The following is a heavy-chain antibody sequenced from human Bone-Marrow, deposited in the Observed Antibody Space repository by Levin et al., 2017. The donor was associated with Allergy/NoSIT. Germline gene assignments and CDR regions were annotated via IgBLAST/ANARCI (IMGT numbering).Heavy chain of an antibody. V-gene: IGHV2-5*01. CDR2: IYWNDDK. CDR1: GFSLSTSGVG. CDR3: AHMRVAGTSIDY. Sequence: SGPTLVKPTQTLTLTCTFSGFSLSTSGVGVGWIRQPPGKALEWLALIYWNDDKRYSPSLKSRLTITKDTSKNQVVLTMTNMDPVDTATYYCAHMRVAGTSIDYWGQGTLVTVSS. D-gene: IGHD6-19*01. J-gene: IGHJ4*02.